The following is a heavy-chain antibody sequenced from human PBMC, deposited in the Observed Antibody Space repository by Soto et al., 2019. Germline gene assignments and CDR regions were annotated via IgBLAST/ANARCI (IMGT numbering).Heavy chain of an antibody. CDR1: GFTFDDYA. CDR3: AKDRRGYYDGGFDY. V-gene: IGHV3-9*01. D-gene: IGHD3-22*01. J-gene: IGHJ4*02. Sequence: EVQLVESGGGLVQPGRSLRLSCAASGFTFDDYAMHWVRQAPGKGLEWVSGISWNSGSIGYADSVKGRFTISRDNAKNSLYLKMNSLRAEDTALYYCAKDRRGYYDGGFDYWGQGTLVTVSS. CDR2: ISWNSGSI.